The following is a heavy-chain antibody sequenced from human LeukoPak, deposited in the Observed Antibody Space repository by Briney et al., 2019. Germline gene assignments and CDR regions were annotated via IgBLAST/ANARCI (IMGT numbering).Heavy chain of an antibody. V-gene: IGHV3-23*01. CDR1: GFTFSSYA. CDR2: ISGSGGST. D-gene: IGHD4-17*01. Sequence: GGSLRLSCAASGFTFSSYAMSWVRQAPGKGLEWVSAISGSGGSTYYADSVKGRFTIPRDNSKNTLYLQMNSLRAEDTAVYYCAKDPLYGTVTHFDYWGQGTLVTVSS. CDR3: AKDPLYGTVTHFDY. J-gene: IGHJ4*02.